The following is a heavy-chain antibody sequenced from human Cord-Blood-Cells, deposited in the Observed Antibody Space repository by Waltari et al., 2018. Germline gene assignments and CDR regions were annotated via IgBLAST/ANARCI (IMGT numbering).Heavy chain of an antibody. V-gene: IGHV4-59*01. D-gene: IGHD1-26*01. CDR2: IYSSEST. Sequence: QVQLQESGPGLVKPSETLSLTCTVSGGSISSYYWSWIRQPPGKGLEWIGYIYSSESTNYNPSRKSRVTISVDTSKNQFSLKLSSVTAADTAVYYCARGEMGASHFDYWGQGTLVTVSS. CDR3: ARGEMGASHFDY. CDR1: GGSISSYY. J-gene: IGHJ4*02.